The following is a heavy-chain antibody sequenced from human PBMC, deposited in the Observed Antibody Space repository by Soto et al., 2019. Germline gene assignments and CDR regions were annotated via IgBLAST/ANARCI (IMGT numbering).Heavy chain of an antibody. V-gene: IGHV3-74*01. D-gene: IGHD2-2*01. CDR1: GFTFTNYW. CDR3: ARHQYLRDDVFHV. Sequence: AGSLRLSCAASGFTFTNYWMQWVRQAPGKGLVWVSRINSDGSSTSHADSVKGRFTISRDNAKNTLYLQMSSLRAEDTAVYYCARHQYLRDDVFHVCGRGTLVTVSS. J-gene: IGHJ3*01. CDR2: INSDGSST.